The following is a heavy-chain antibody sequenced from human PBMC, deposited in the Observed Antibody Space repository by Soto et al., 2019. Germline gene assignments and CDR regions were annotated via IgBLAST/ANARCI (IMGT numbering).Heavy chain of an antibody. CDR3: ARDAIFGVVIRGIDYYYGMDV. D-gene: IGHD3-3*01. Sequence: QVQLVQSGAEVKKPGSSVKVSCKASGGTFSKYAISWVRQAPGQGLEWMGGIIPIFGTTNYAQKFQGRVTITADESTSTAYMELSSLRSEDTAVYYCARDAIFGVVIRGIDYYYGMDVWGQGTTVTVSS. V-gene: IGHV1-69*01. J-gene: IGHJ6*02. CDR1: GGTFSKYA. CDR2: IIPIFGTT.